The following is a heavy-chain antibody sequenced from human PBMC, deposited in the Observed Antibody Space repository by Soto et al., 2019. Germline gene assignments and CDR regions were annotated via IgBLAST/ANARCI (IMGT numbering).Heavy chain of an antibody. V-gene: IGHV1-58*01. CDR2: IVVGSGNT. J-gene: IGHJ3*02. Sequence: ASVKVSCKASGFTFTSSAVQWVRQARGQRLEWIGWIVVGSGNTNYAQKFQGRVTITRDMSTSTAYMELSSLRSEDTAVYYCAADRGNAYYYDSSGPPGIWGQGTMVTVSS. CDR1: GFTFTSSA. D-gene: IGHD3-22*01. CDR3: AADRGNAYYYDSSGPPGI.